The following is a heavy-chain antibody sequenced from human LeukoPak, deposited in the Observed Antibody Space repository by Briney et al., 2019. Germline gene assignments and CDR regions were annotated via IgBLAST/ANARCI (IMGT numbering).Heavy chain of an antibody. V-gene: IGHV3-23*01. CDR2: ISGSGGST. J-gene: IGHJ4*02. CDR1: GFTFSSYA. D-gene: IGHD6-13*01. Sequence: GGSLRLSCAASGFTFSSYAMSWVRQAPGKGLEWASAISGSGGSTYYADSVKGRFTISRDNSKNTLYLQMNSLRAEDTAVYYCASLQQLATGGNYWGQGTLVTVSS. CDR3: ASLQQLATGGNY.